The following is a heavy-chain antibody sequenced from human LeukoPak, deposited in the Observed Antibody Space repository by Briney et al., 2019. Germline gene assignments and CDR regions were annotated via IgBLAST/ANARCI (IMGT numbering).Heavy chain of an antibody. CDR1: GYTFTNYG. Sequence: ASVKVSCKASGYTFTNYGISWVRQAPGQGLEWMGWISTHNGNTNYAQKLQGRVTMTTDTSTSTADMEMRRLRSDDTAMYYCARSTTVADFDYWGQGTLVTVS. CDR3: ARSTTVADFDY. CDR2: ISTHNGNT. D-gene: IGHD4-23*01. J-gene: IGHJ4*02. V-gene: IGHV1-18*01.